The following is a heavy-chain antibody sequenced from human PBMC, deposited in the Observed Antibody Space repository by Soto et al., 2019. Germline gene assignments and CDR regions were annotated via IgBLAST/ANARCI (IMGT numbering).Heavy chain of an antibody. Sequence: EVQLVESGGGLVQPGGSLRLSCAASGFTVSSNYMTWVRQAPGKGLEWVSVIYSGGSTSYADSVKGRFTIPRDNSKNTLHLQMNSPRAEDTAVYYCARVAFDYLDYWGQATLVTVSS. CDR2: IYSGGST. CDR1: GFTVSSNY. V-gene: IGHV3-66*01. D-gene: IGHD3-16*01. CDR3: ARVAFDYLDY. J-gene: IGHJ4*02.